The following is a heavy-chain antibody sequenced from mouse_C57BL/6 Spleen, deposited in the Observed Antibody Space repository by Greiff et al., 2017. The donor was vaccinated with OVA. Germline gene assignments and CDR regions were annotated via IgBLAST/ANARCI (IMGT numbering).Heavy chain of an antibody. J-gene: IGHJ2*01. CDR2: IYPSDSNT. D-gene: IGHD1-2*01. V-gene: IGHV1-59*01. Sequence: VQLQQPGAELVRPGTSVKLSCKASGYTFTSYWMHWVKQRPGQGLEWIGLIYPSDSNTNYNQKFKGKATLTVDTSSSTAYMQLSSLTSEDSAVYYCVLIATVVDYWGQGTTLTVSS. CDR3: VLIATVVDY. CDR1: GYTFTSYW.